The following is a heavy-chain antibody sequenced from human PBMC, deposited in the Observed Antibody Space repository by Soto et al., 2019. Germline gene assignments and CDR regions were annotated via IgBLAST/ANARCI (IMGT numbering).Heavy chain of an antibody. V-gene: IGHV3-21*01. CDR3: ARDRDYYDSSGNLGGAFDI. D-gene: IGHD3-22*01. Sequence: GGSLRLSCAASGFTFSSYSMNWVRQAPGKGLEWVSSISSSSSYIYYADSVKGRFTISRDNAKNSLYLQMNSLRAEDTAVYYCARDRDYYDSSGNLGGAFDIWGQGTMVTVSS. J-gene: IGHJ3*02. CDR1: GFTFSSYS. CDR2: ISSSSSYI.